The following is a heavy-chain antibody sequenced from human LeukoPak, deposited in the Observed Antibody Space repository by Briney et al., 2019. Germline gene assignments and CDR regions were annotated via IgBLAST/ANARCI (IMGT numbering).Heavy chain of an antibody. CDR3: ARVVVTGGWFDP. D-gene: IGHD2-21*02. V-gene: IGHV4-4*07. Sequence: SETLSLTCTVSSGSISSYYWSWIRQPAGKGLEWIGRIYTSGSTNYNPSLKSRVTMSVDTSKNQFSLKLSSVTAADTAAYYCARVVVTGGWFDPWGQGTLVTVSS. CDR1: SGSISSYY. J-gene: IGHJ5*02. CDR2: IYTSGST.